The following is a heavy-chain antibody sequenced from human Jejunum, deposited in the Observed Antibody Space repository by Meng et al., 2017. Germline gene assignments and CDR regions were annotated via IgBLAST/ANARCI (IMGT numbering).Heavy chain of an antibody. J-gene: IGHJ4*02. Sequence: SETLSLTCAVSGGSIGSFYWSWIRQLPGKGLEWIGYVHYSGDTNYNPSLKSRVTISLDTSKNQFSLKLSSVTAADTAVYFCAKVRWQMTPPLFNFNYWGQGALVTVSS. D-gene: IGHD4-23*01. CDR1: GGSIGSFY. CDR2: VHYSGDT. CDR3: AKVRWQMTPPLFNFNY. V-gene: IGHV4-59*01.